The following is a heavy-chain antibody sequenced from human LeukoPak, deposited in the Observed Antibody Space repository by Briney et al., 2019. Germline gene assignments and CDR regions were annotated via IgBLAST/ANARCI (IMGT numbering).Heavy chain of an antibody. CDR1: GFTFSSYS. V-gene: IGHV3-21*01. J-gene: IGHJ4*02. D-gene: IGHD3-3*01. CDR3: ARGDYDFWSGHPY. CDR2: ISSSSSYI. Sequence: GGSLRLSCAASGFTFSSYSMNWVRQAPGKGLEWVSSISSSSSYIYYADSVKGRFTISRDNAKNSLYLQMNSLRAEDTAVYYCARGDYDFWSGHPYWGQGTLVTVSS.